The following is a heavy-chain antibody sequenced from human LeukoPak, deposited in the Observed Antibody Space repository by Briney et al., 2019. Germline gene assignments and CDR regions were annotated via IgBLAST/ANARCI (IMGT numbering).Heavy chain of an antibody. CDR2: INPNSGGT. V-gene: IGHV1-2*02. CDR1: GYTFTGYY. CDR3: ARDLEEMATTFDY. D-gene: IGHD5-24*01. J-gene: IGHJ4*02. Sequence: ASVKVSCKASGYTFTGYYMHWVRQAPGQGLEWMGWINPNSGGTNYAQKFQGRVTMTRDTSISTAYLELSRLRSDDTAVYYCARDLEEMATTFDYWGQGTLVTVSS.